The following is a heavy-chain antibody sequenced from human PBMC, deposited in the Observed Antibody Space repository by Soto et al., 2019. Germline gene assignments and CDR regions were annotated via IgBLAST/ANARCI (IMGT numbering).Heavy chain of an antibody. CDR2: ISAYNGNT. CDR3: ARGYDYVWGSYRTYYFDY. CDR1: GYTFTSYG. D-gene: IGHD3-16*02. V-gene: IGHV1-18*01. Sequence: QVQLVQSGAEVKKPGASVKVSCKASGYTFTSYGISWVRQAPGQGLEWMGWISAYNGNTNYAQKLQGRVTMTTDTSKSTAYMELRSLRSDDTAVYYCARGYDYVWGSYRTYYFDYWGQGTLVTVSS. J-gene: IGHJ4*02.